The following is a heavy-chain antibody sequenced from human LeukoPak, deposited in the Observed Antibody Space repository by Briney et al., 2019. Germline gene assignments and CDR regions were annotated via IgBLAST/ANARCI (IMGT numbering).Heavy chain of an antibody. CDR2: ISSSSTYL. Sequence: GGSLRLSCAASGFTFSSYTINWVRQAPGKGLEWVSSISSSSTYLYYADSVKGRFTISRDNAKHSLYLQMNSLRAEDTAVYYCARETLSGVYGSGSPHVIYYYYYMDVWGKGTTVTISS. CDR1: GFTFSSYT. V-gene: IGHV3-21*01. D-gene: IGHD3-10*01. J-gene: IGHJ6*03. CDR3: ARETLSGVYGSGSPHVIYYYYYMDV.